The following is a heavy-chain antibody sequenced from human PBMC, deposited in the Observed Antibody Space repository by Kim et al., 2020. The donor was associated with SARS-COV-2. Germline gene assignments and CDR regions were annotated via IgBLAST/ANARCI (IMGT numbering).Heavy chain of an antibody. CDR3: ARAVWFRELLPRYYFDY. D-gene: IGHD3-10*01. Sequence: KFQRRVTMTRNTSISTAYMELSSLRSEDTAVYYCARAVWFRELLPRYYFDYWGQGTLVTVSS. V-gene: IGHV1-8*01. J-gene: IGHJ4*02.